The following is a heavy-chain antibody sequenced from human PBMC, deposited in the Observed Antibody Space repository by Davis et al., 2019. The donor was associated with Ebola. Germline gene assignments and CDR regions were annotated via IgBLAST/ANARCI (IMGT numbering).Heavy chain of an antibody. J-gene: IGHJ4*02. CDR3: ARAGAVAGMNY. CDR2: ISSSSSYI. CDR1: GFTFSSYE. Sequence: GGSLRLSCAASGFTFSSYEMNWVRQAPGKGLEWVSSISSSSSYIYYADSVKGRFTISRDNAKNSLYLQMNSLRAEDTAVYYCARAGAVAGMNYWGQGTLVTVSS. D-gene: IGHD6-19*01. V-gene: IGHV3-21*01.